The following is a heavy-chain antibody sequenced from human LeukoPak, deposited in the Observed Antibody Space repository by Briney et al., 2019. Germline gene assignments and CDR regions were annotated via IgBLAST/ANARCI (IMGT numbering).Heavy chain of an antibody. CDR1: GFTFSSYD. V-gene: IGHV3-13*01. Sequence: PGGSLRLSCAASGFTFSSYDMHWVRQATGKGLEWVSAIGTAGDTYYPGSVKGRFTISRENAKNSLYLQMNSLRAGDTAVYYCARAPSRRVDLYGMGVWGQGTTVTVSS. CDR3: ARAPSRRVDLYGMGV. J-gene: IGHJ6*02. CDR2: IGTAGDT. D-gene: IGHD2-2*01.